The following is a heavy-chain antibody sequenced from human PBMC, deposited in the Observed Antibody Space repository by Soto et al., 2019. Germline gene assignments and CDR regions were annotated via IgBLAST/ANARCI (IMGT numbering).Heavy chain of an antibody. D-gene: IGHD2-2*01. V-gene: IGHV4-39*07. Sequence: SETLSLTCTVSGGSISSSIYYWGWIRQPPGRGLEWIGIIDYSGTTYYNPSLKSRVTMSVDTSKNKFSLKLTSVTAVDTAVYYCARGVIVVVPAAMNYYYYGMDVWGQGTTVTVSS. J-gene: IGHJ6*02. CDR1: GGSISSSIYY. CDR2: IDYSGTT. CDR3: ARGVIVVVPAAMNYYYYGMDV.